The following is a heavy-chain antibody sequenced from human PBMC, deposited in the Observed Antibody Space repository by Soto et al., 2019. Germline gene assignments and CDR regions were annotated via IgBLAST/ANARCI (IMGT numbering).Heavy chain of an antibody. CDR2: MNPNSGNT. V-gene: IGHV1-8*01. Sequence: ASVKVSCKASGYTFTSYDINWLRQSAGQGLEWMGWMNPNSGNTGYAQKFQGRVTMTRNTSISTAYMELSSLRSEDTAVYYCARSKGYSYGYGMDVWGQGTTVTVSS. J-gene: IGHJ6*02. CDR1: GYTFTSYD. D-gene: IGHD5-18*01. CDR3: ARSKGYSYGYGMDV.